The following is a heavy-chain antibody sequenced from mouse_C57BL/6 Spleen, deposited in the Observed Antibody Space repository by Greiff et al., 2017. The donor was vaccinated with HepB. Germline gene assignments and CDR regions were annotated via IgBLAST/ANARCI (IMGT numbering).Heavy chain of an antibody. CDR1: GFSFNTYA. V-gene: IGHV10-1*01. J-gene: IGHJ4*01. CDR3: VRHLPYGYGQGGAMDY. Sequence: EVMLVESGGGLVQPKGSLKLSCAASGFSFNTYAMNWVRQAPGKGLEWVARIRSKSNNYATYYADSVKDRFTISRDDSESMLYLQMNNLKTEDTAMYYCVRHLPYGYGQGGAMDYWGQGTSVTVSS. D-gene: IGHD2-2*01. CDR2: IRSKSNNYAT.